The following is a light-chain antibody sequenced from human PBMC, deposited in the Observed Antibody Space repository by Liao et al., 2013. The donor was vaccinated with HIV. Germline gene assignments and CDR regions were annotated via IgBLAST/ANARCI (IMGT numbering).Light chain of an antibody. CDR2: HGI. CDR1: NIGSES. J-gene: IGLJ3*02. CDR3: QVWDSSSDWV. Sequence: SYVLTQPPSVSVAPGNTARITCGGDNIGSESVHWYQQKSGQAPVLVMYHGIDRPSGIPERFSGSNSGNAATLTISRIEAGDEADYYCQVWDSSSDWVFGGGTKLTVL. V-gene: IGLV3-21*04.